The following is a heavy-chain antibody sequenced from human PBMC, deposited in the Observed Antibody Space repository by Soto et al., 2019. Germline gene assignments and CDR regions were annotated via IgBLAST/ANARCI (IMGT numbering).Heavy chain of an antibody. CDR1: GGSISSSRYY. CDR2: IYYSGST. CDR3: ARDYDSSGAY. Sequence: QLQLQESGPGLVKPSETLSLTCTVSGGSISSSRYYWGWIRQPPGKGLEWIGSIYYSGSTYYNPSLKSRVTVSGDTSKNQFSLKLRSVTAADTAVYYCARDYDSSGAYWGQGTLVTVSS. D-gene: IGHD3-22*01. V-gene: IGHV4-39*01. J-gene: IGHJ4*02.